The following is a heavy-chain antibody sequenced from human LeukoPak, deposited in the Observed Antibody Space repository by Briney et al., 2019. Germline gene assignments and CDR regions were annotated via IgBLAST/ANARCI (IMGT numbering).Heavy chain of an antibody. D-gene: IGHD3-22*01. CDR3: ARDVDDINGDNYYIPVF. V-gene: IGHV3-30*02. CDR1: GFTLSRNG. CDR2: MLYDATKA. J-gene: IGHJ4*02. Sequence: PGGSLRLSCVASGFTLSRNGMEWVRPAPGKGLGWVAFMLYDATKALYGDSVRGRVTISRDDSQNTLYLQLDNLRHEDSAVYFCARDVDDINGDNYYIPVFWGQGALVTVSS.